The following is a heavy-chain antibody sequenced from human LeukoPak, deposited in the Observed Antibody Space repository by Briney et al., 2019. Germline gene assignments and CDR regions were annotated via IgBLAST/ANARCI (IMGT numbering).Heavy chain of an antibody. V-gene: IGHV3-74*01. CDR3: ARDDSRGFAY. CDR1: GFTFSSYW. CDR2: INNDGSST. J-gene: IGHJ4*02. Sequence: GGSLRLSCAAPGFTFSSYWMHWVRQAPGKGLVWVSRINNDGSSTSYADSVKGRFTISRDNAKNTLYLQINSLRAEDTAVYYCARDDSRGFAYWGQGTLVTVSS. D-gene: IGHD2-21*01.